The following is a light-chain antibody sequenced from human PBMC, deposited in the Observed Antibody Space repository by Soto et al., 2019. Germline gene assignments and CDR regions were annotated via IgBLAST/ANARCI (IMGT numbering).Light chain of an antibody. J-gene: IGKJ1*01. Sequence: EIVMTQSPDTLSVSPGGRATLSCRASQSVSTNLAWYQQKPGQAPRLLICSASTRATGIPGRFNGSGSETEFTLTISSLHSEDFAVYYCQQYNTWPRTFGQGTKWISN. CDR1: QSVSTN. CDR2: SAS. V-gene: IGKV3-15*01. CDR3: QQYNTWPRT.